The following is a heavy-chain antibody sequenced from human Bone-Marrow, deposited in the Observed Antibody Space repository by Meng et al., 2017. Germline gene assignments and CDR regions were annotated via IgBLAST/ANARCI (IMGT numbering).Heavy chain of an antibody. V-gene: IGHV3-30*07. CDR1: GFTFSSYA. Sequence: GESLKISCAASGFTFSSYAMHWVRQAPGKGLEWVAVISYDGSNKYYADSVKGRFTISRDNSKNTLYLQMNSLRAEDTAVYYCARGGWQWLVVGNWFDPWGQGALVTVSS. D-gene: IGHD6-19*01. CDR3: ARGGWQWLVVGNWFDP. CDR2: ISYDGSNK. J-gene: IGHJ5*02.